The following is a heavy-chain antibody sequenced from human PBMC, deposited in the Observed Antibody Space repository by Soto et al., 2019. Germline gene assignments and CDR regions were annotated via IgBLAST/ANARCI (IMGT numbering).Heavy chain of an antibody. V-gene: IGHV1-46*01. CDR3: ARDFYFSPALKDIVVVVAATPNWFDP. D-gene: IGHD2-15*01. CDR1: GYTFTSYY. J-gene: IGHJ5*02. CDR2: INPSGGST. Sequence: ASVKVSCKASGYTFTSYYMHWVRQAPGQGLEWMGIINPSGGSTSYAQKFQGRVTMTRDTSTSTVYMELSSLRSEDTAVYYCARDFYFSPALKDIVVVVAATPNWFDPWG.